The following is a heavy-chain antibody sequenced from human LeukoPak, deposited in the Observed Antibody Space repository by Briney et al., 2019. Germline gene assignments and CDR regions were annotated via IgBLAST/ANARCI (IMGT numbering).Heavy chain of an antibody. J-gene: IGHJ5*02. Sequence: GGSLRLSCAASGFTFSSSAMSWVRQAPGKGLEWVSAISNNGGYTYYADSVQGRFTISRDNSKNTLYLQMNSLRAEDTAVYYCARERSNRFDPWGQGTLVTVSS. D-gene: IGHD1-1*01. CDR1: GFTFSSSA. V-gene: IGHV3-23*01. CDR2: ISNNGGYT. CDR3: ARERSNRFDP.